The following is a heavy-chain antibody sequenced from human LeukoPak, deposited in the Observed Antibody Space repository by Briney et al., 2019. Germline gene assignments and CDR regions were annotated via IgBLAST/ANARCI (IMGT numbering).Heavy chain of an antibody. V-gene: IGHV5-51*01. CDR2: IYPGDSDT. CDR3: ARGGDYYYYGMDV. J-gene: IGHJ6*02. CDR1: GYIFTSYC. D-gene: IGHD3-16*01. Sequence: GESLKTSCKGSGYIFTSYCIGWVRHKAPEDRQWRGIIYPGDSDTRYSPSFQGQVTISADKSINTAYLQWNSLKAADTAMYYCARGGDYYYYGMDVWGQGTTVTVSS.